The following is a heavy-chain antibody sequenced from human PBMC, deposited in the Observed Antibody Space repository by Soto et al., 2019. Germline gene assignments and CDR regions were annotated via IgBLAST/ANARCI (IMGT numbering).Heavy chain of an antibody. J-gene: IGHJ4*02. Sequence: ASVKVSCKASGYTFTSYGISWVRQAPGQGLEWMGWISAYNGNTNYAQKLQGRVTMTTDTSTSTAYMELRSLRSDDTAVYYCARALLMVYAWRTTYYFDYWGQGTLVTVSS. D-gene: IGHD2-8*01. CDR1: GYTFTSYG. CDR2: ISAYNGNT. CDR3: ARALLMVYAWRTTYYFDY. V-gene: IGHV1-18*01.